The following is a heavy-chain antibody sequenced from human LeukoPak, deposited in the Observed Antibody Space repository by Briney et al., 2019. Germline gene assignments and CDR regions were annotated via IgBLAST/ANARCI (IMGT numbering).Heavy chain of an antibody. CDR1: GGSISSYY. V-gene: IGHV4-59*01. CDR3: AQSSGRLHLDY. J-gene: IGHJ4*02. Sequence: SETLSLTCTVSGGSISSYYWSWIRQPPGKGLEWIGYIYYSGSTSYNPSLKSRVTISVDTSKNQFSLKLSSVTAADTAVYYCAQSSGRLHLDYWGQGTLVTVSS. D-gene: IGHD3-22*01. CDR2: IYYSGST.